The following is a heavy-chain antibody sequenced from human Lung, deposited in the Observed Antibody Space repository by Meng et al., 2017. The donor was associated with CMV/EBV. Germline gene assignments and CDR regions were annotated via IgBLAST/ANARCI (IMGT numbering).Heavy chain of an antibody. V-gene: IGHV3-21*01. CDR3: APTYYYDSSGYYPFDY. J-gene: IGHJ4*02. CDR1: GFTFSSYS. CDR2: ISSSSSYI. Sequence: GESXKISCAASGFTFSSYSMNWVRQAPGKGLEWVSSISSSSSYISYADSVKGRFIISRDNAKNSLYLQMNSLRAEDTAVHHCAPTYYYDSSGYYPFDYWGQRTLVTVSS. D-gene: IGHD3-22*01.